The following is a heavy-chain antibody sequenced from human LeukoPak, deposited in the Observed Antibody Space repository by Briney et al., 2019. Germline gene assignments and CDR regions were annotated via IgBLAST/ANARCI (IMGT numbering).Heavy chain of an antibody. Sequence: GGSLRLSCAASGFTFSDSTMHWVRQASGKGLEWVGRIRTKPNTYATAYAAWVKGRFTISRDDSKNTAYLQMNSLKTDDTAVYYCTRHTERNSDWGQGTLVTVSS. J-gene: IGHJ4*02. V-gene: IGHV3-73*01. CDR1: GFTFSDST. CDR3: TRHTERNSD. D-gene: IGHD2/OR15-2a*01. CDR2: IRTKPNTYAT.